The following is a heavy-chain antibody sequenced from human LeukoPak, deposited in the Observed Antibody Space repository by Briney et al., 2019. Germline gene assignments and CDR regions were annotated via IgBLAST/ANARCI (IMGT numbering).Heavy chain of an antibody. J-gene: IGHJ4*02. CDR3: ARGGGLTRLDY. D-gene: IGHD4/OR15-4a*01. CDR2: INHSGST. CDR1: GGSFSGYY. V-gene: IGHV4-34*01. Sequence: SETLSLTCAVYGGSFSGYYWSWIRQPPGKGLEWIGEINHSGSTNYNPSLKSRVTISVDTSKNQFSLKLSSVTAADTAVYYCARGGGLTRLDYWGQGTLVTVSS.